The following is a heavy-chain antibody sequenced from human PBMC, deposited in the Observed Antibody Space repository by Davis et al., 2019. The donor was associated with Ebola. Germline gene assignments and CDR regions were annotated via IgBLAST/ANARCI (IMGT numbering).Heavy chain of an antibody. D-gene: IGHD1-1*01. CDR1: GYSFTSYW. CDR2: IDPSDSYT. CDR3: ARVIEGGTNWFDP. V-gene: IGHV5-10-1*01. Sequence: GESLKISCKGSGYSFTSYWISWVRQMPGKGLEWMGRIDPSDSYTNYSPSFQGHVTISADKSSSTAYLQWSSLKASDTAMYYCARVIEGGTNWFDPWGQGTLVTVSS. J-gene: IGHJ5*02.